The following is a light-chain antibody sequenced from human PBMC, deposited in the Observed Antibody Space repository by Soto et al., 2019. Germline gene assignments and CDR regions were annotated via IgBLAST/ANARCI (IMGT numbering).Light chain of an antibody. J-gene: IGLJ3*02. V-gene: IGLV1-44*01. CDR2: TYN. Sequence: QSVLTQPPSASGTPGQRVTISCSGSSSNIGSNNVNWYQQLPATAPKLLIYTYNQRPSGVPDRFSGSKSGTSASLAISGLQSEDEADYYCAAWDDSLNAWVFGGGTKLTVL. CDR3: AAWDDSLNAWV. CDR1: SSNIGSNN.